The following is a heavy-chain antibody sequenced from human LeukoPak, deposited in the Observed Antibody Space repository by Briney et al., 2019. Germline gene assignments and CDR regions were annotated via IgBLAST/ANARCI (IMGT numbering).Heavy chain of an antibody. D-gene: IGHD5-12*01. J-gene: IGHJ4*02. CDR2: IHYSGST. V-gene: IGHV4-31*03. Sequence: PSETLSLTCTVSGGSISSSSYYWGWIRQPPGKGLEWIGYIHYSGSTYYNPSLKSRVSISVSTSKNRFSLQLSSVTAADTAVYYCARVIGYDQLDYWGQGTLVTVSS. CDR3: ARVIGYDQLDY. CDR1: GGSISSSSYY.